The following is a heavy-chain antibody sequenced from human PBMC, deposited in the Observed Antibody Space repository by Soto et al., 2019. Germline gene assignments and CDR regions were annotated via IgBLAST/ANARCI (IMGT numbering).Heavy chain of an antibody. V-gene: IGHV3-9*01. CDR1: GFTFDDYA. D-gene: IGHD3-10*01. Sequence: PGGSLRLSCVASGFTFDDYAMHWVRQAPGKGLEWVSSISWSSGSIDYADSVKGRFTISRDNAKNSLYLQMSSLRAEDSALYYCAKSYYGSGSYYNYHGMDVWGQGTTVTVSS. CDR2: ISWSSGSI. J-gene: IGHJ6*02. CDR3: AKSYYGSGSYYNYHGMDV.